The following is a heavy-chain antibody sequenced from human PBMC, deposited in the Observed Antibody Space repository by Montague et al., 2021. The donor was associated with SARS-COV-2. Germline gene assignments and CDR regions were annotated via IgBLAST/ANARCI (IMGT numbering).Heavy chain of an antibody. CDR1: GFSLSINGVG. J-gene: IGHJ4*02. CDR2: IYWDDNP. CDR3: AHGHWYGSGNYFSDY. V-gene: IGHV2-5*02. Sequence: PALVQPTQTLTLTCTFSGFSLSINGVGVGWIRQPPGKALEWLAMIYWDDNPHYSPSLKSRLIITKDTSKNQVVLTMTNMDPVDTATYYCAHGHWYGSGNYFSDYWGQGTLVTVSS. D-gene: IGHD3-10*01.